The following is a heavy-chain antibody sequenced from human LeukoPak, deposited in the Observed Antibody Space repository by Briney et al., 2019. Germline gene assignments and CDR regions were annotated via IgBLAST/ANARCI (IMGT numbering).Heavy chain of an antibody. D-gene: IGHD3-22*01. J-gene: IGHJ4*02. CDR2: INHSGST. CDR3: ARRRYYYDSSGLDY. CDR1: GGSFIGYY. Sequence: SGALSLTCSGYGGSFIGYYWSWIRQPPGKGLEGIGEINHSGSTNYNPSLKSRVTISVDTSKNQFSLKLSSVTAADTAVYYCARRRYYYDSSGLDYWGQGTLVTVSS. V-gene: IGHV4-34*01.